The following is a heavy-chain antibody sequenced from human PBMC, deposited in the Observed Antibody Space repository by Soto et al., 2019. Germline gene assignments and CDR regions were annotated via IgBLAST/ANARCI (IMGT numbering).Heavy chain of an antibody. CDR1: GFTVSSNY. V-gene: IGHV3-53*01. Sequence: GGSLRLSCAASGFTVSSNYMSWVRQAPGKGLEWVSVIYSGGSTYYADSVKGRFTISRDNSKNTLYLQMNSLRAEDTAVYYCASGVYYYDSSGYENYLDYWGQGTLVTVSS. CDR3: ASGVYYYDSSGYENYLDY. D-gene: IGHD3-22*01. CDR2: IYSGGST. J-gene: IGHJ4*02.